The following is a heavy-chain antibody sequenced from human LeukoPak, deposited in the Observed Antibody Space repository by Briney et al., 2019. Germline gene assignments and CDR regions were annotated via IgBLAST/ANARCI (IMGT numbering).Heavy chain of an antibody. V-gene: IGHV1-2*02. J-gene: IGHJ5*02. CDR2: INPNSGGT. CDR1: GYTFTGYY. Sequence: ASVKVSCKASGYTFTGYYMHWVRQAPGQGLEWMGWINPNSGGTNYAQKFQGRVTMTRDTSISTAYMELSRLGSDDTAVYYCAREPSRDCSGGSCYPNWFDPWGQGTLVTVSS. D-gene: IGHD2-15*01. CDR3: AREPSRDCSGGSCYPNWFDP.